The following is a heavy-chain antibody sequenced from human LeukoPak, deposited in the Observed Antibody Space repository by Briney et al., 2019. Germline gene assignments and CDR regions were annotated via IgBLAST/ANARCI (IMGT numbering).Heavy chain of an antibody. CDR2: INHSGST. D-gene: IGHD3-10*01. J-gene: IGHJ3*01. V-gene: IGHV4-34*01. CDR1: GGSFSGYY. Sequence: PSETLSLTCAVYGGSFSGYYWSWIRQPPGKGLEWIGEINHSGSTNYNPSLKSRVTISVDTSKNQFPLKLSSVTAADTAMYYCAREDGVSSDDAFDLWGQGTMVTIS. CDR3: AREDGVSSDDAFDL.